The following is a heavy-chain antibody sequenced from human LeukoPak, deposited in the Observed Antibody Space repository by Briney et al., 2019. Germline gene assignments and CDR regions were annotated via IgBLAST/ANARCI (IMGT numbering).Heavy chain of an antibody. CDR1: GFTFSSYA. V-gene: IGHV3-30*04. CDR3: AKDFFGVVRRYGMDV. D-gene: IGHD3-3*01. CDR2: ISYDGSNK. J-gene: IGHJ6*02. Sequence: GRSLRLSCAASGFTFSSYAMHWVRQAPGKGLEWVAVISYDGSNKYHADSVKGRFTISRDNSKNTLYLQMNSLRAEDTAVYYCAKDFFGVVRRYGMDVWGQGTTVTVSS.